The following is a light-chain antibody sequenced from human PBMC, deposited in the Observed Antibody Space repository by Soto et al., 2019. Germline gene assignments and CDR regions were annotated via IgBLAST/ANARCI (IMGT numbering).Light chain of an antibody. V-gene: IGKV4-1*01. CDR1: QSVLYSSNNKNY. CDR2: WAS. Sequence: DIVMTQSPDSLAVSLGERATINCKSSQSVLYSSNNKNYLAWYQQRPGQPPNLLIYWASTRESGVPDRFSGSGSGTDSPLTISSLQAEDVAIYYCQQYFSFPWTFGQGTKVEIK. J-gene: IGKJ1*01. CDR3: QQYFSFPWT.